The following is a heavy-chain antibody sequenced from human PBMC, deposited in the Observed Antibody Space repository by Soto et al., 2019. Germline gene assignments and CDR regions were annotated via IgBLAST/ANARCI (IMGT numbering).Heavy chain of an antibody. CDR3: ARGGGVGVAGSAAFDM. CDR2: INPATGAA. J-gene: IGHJ3*02. CDR1: GYPVTAYY. V-gene: IGHV1-2*02. Sequence: QLHLVQSGAVVKKPGASVTVSCSASGYPVTAYYMHWVRQAPGRGLEWMGGINPATGAAKYTQTFQGRGTMTRDTSTSTVFMELSRLTSGDTAVFYCARGGGVGVAGSAAFDMWGQGTVVTVSS. D-gene: IGHD3-3*01.